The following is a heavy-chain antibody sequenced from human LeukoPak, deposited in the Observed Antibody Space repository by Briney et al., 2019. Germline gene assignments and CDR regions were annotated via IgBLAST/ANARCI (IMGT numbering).Heavy chain of an antibody. CDR2: INHSGST. CDR1: GGSFSGYY. V-gene: IGHV4-34*01. CDR3: ARCYYDFWSGYYFGYYYYMDV. D-gene: IGHD3-3*01. J-gene: IGHJ6*03. Sequence: SETLSLTCAVYGGSFSGYYWSWICQPPGKGPEWIGEINHSGSTNYNPSLKSRVTISVDTSKNRFSLKLSSVTAADTAVYYCARCYYDFWSGYYFGYYYYMDVWGKGTTLTVSS.